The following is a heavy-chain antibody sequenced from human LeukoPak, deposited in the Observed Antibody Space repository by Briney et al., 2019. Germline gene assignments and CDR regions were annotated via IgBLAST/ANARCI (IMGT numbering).Heavy chain of an antibody. Sequence: GGSLRLSCAASGFTFSNYWMLWLRQAPGVGLVWVSRIKSDGTDTTYADSVKGRFTISRDNAKSTLYLQMNSLRAEDTAVYYCLYHDSGVTSPLESYWGQGILVTVST. D-gene: IGHD3-22*01. CDR3: LYHDSGVTSPLESY. CDR2: IKSDGTDT. J-gene: IGHJ4*02. CDR1: GFTFSNYW. V-gene: IGHV3-74*01.